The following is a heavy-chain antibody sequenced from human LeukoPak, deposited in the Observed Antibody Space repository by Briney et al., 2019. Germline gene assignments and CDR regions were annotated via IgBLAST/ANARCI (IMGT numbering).Heavy chain of an antibody. Sequence: ASVKVSCKASGYTFTSYYMHWVRQAPGQGLEWMGIINPSGGSTSYAQKFQGRVTMTRDMSTSTVYMELSSLRSEDTAVYYCAGDDWSNYSLDYWGQGTLVTVSS. CDR1: GYTFTSYY. J-gene: IGHJ4*02. D-gene: IGHD4-11*01. CDR3: AGDDWSNYSLDY. V-gene: IGHV1-46*01. CDR2: INPSGGST.